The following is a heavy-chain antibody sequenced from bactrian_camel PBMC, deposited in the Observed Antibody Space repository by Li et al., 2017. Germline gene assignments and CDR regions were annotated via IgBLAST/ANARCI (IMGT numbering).Heavy chain of an antibody. CDR2: IYSDGTIR. V-gene: IGHV3-2*01. D-gene: IGHD3*01. CDR1: GITANGGYY. Sequence: HVQLVESGGGLVQPGGSLRLSCAASGITANGGYYMHWVRQTPGKGLEWVSTIYSDGTIRYYADSVQGRFSISRDGAKKTTYLQMNSLESEDTAMYYCAKGPRSDCYSQSWCSYEHNYWGQGTQVTVS. J-gene: IGHJ4*01. CDR3: AKGPRSDCYSQSWCSYEHNY.